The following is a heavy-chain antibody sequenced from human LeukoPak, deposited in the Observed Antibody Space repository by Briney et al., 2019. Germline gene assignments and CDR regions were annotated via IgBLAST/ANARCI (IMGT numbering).Heavy chain of an antibody. D-gene: IGHD3-22*01. CDR3: ARHRYYYDSSGYYYQP. Sequence: PSETLSLTCTVSGASISSYYWSWIRQPPGKGLEWIGYIYYSGSTNYNPSLKSRVTISVDTSKNQFSQRLSSVTAADTAVYYCARHRYYYDSSGYYYQPWGQGTLVTVSS. V-gene: IGHV4-59*01. J-gene: IGHJ5*02. CDR2: IYYSGST. CDR1: GASISSYY.